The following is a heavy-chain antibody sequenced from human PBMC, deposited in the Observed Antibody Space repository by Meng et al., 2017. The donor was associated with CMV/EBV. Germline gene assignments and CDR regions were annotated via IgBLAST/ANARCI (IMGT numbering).Heavy chain of an antibody. V-gene: IGHV4-38-2*02. J-gene: IGHJ6*02. D-gene: IGHD3-3*01. CDR3: ARGTPRTYYDFWSGYYMDV. Sequence: SETLSLTCTVSGYSVSSGYYWGWIRQPPGKGLEWIGSIYHSGSTYYNPSLKSRVTISVDTSKNQFSLKLSSVTAADTAVYYCARGTPRTYYDFWSGYYMDVWGQGTTVTVSS. CDR2: IYHSGST. CDR1: GYSVSSGYY.